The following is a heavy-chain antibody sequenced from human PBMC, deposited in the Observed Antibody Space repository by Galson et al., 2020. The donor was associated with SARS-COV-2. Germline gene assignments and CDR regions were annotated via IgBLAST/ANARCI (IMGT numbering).Heavy chain of an antibody. J-gene: IGHJ2*01. CDR2: IYYSGST. V-gene: IGHV4-59*01. CDR1: GGSISSYY. CDR3: ARGPISGVTIFGVVIIHWYFDL. Sequence: SETLSLTCTVSGGSISSYYWSWIRQPPGKGLEWIGYIYYSGSTNYNPSLKSRVTISVDTSKNQFSLKLSSVTAADTAVYYCARGPISGVTIFGVVIIHWYFDLWGRGTLVTVSS. D-gene: IGHD3-3*01.